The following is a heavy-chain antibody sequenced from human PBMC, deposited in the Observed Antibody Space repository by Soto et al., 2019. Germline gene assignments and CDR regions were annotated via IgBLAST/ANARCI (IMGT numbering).Heavy chain of an antibody. CDR3: ARGLDYYDSSATSSHFDY. CDR1: GGTFSSYA. D-gene: IGHD3-22*01. V-gene: IGHV1-69*13. CDR2: IIPIFGTA. Sequence: ASVKVSCKASGGTFSSYAISWVRQAPGQGLEWMGGIIPIFGTANYAQKFQGRVTITADESTSTAYMELSSLRSEDTAVYYCARGLDYYDSSATSSHFDYWGQGTLVTVS. J-gene: IGHJ4*02.